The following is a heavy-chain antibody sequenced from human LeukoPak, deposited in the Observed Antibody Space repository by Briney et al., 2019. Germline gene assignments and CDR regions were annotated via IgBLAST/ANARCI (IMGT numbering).Heavy chain of an antibody. CDR2: IYSGST. V-gene: IGHV4-30-4*08. CDR3: ARSRITIFGVVPYYFEY. D-gene: IGHD3-3*01. J-gene: IGHJ4*02. CDR1: GGSISSGDYY. Sequence: PSQTLSLTCTVSGGSISSGDYYWSWIRQPPGKGLEWIGYIYSGSTYYNPSLKSRVTISVDTSKNQFSVKLSSVTAADTAVYYSARSRITIFGVVPYYFEYWGQGTLVTVSS.